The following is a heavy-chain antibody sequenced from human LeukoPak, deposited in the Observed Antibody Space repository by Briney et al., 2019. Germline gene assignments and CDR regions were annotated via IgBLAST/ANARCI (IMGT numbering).Heavy chain of an antibody. V-gene: IGHV4-4*07. CDR3: ARTYSGSHDY. D-gene: IGHD1-26*01. Sequence: SETLSLTCTVSGGSISNYYWSWIRQPAGKGLEWLGRIYTSGSTNYNPSLKSRVTMSVDTSENQFSLKMSSVTAADTAVYYCARTYSGSHDYWGQGTLVTVSS. CDR2: IYTSGST. CDR1: GGSISNYY. J-gene: IGHJ4*02.